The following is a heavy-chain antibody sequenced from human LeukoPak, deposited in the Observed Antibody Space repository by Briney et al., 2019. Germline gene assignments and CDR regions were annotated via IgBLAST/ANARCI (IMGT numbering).Heavy chain of an antibody. J-gene: IGHJ4*02. CDR3: ANNYGGNRSLGAGLDY. Sequence: ASVKVSCKASGYTSTSYYMHWVRQAPGQGLEWMGIINPSGGSTSYAQKFQGRVTMTRDTSTSTVYMELSSLRSEDTAVYYCANNYGGNRSLGAGLDYWGQGTLVTVSS. V-gene: IGHV1-46*03. D-gene: IGHD4-23*01. CDR1: GYTSTSYY. CDR2: INPSGGST.